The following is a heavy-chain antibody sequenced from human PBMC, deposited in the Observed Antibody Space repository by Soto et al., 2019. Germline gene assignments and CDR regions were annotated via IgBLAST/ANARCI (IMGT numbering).Heavy chain of an antibody. Sequence: SETLSLTCTVSGGSISSGGYSWSWIRQPPGKGLEWIGYIYHSGSTYYNPSLKSRVTISVDRSKNQFSLKLSSVTAADTAVYYCARAHYGDYGYGMDVWGQGTTVTVSS. V-gene: IGHV4-30-2*01. D-gene: IGHD4-17*01. CDR3: ARAHYGDYGYGMDV. CDR2: IYHSGST. CDR1: GGSISSGGYS. J-gene: IGHJ6*02.